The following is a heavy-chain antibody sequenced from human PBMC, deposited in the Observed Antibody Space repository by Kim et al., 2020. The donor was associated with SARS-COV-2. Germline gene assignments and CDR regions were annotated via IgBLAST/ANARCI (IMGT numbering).Heavy chain of an antibody. V-gene: IGHV1-3*01. CDR2: INAGDGNT. CDR1: GYTFTSYA. D-gene: IGHD3-3*01. Sequence: ASVKVSCKASGYTFTSYAMLWVRQAPGQRLEWMGWINAGDGNTKYSQKFQGRVTITRDTSASTAYMELSSLRSEDTAVYYCASGMYDFWSGYYKPFYYWGQGTLVTVSS. CDR3: ASGMYDFWSGYYKPFYY. J-gene: IGHJ4*02.